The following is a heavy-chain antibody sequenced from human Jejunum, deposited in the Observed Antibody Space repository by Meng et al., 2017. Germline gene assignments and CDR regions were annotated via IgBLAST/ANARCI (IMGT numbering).Heavy chain of an antibody. CDR3: AHSSSSTWYGFDY. CDR1: GGSATTRNYY. Sequence: SETLSLTCAVSGGSATTRNYYWSWIRQPPGKGLEWIGYIYCSENTTYSPYLKSRVTISVDTAKNEVPLKLSSVTAADADVYYCAHSSSSTWYGFDYWGQGTRVTGSS. V-gene: IGHV4-61*01. CDR2: IYCSENT. D-gene: IGHD6-13*01. J-gene: IGHJ4*02.